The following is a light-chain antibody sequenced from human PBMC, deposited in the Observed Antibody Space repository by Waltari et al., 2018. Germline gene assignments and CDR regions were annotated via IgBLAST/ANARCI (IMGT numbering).Light chain of an antibody. Sequence: DIQLTQSPSTQSASVGDSVNITCPEMQSISTYLPWYQHIPGKAPNLLIYAASNLQSGVPSRFSGSGSGTDFTLNISSLQPEDFATYYCQQSSSTPPTFAQGTKVEVK. J-gene: IGKJ1*01. CDR3: QQSSSTPPT. CDR2: AAS. V-gene: IGKV1-39*01. CDR1: QSISTY.